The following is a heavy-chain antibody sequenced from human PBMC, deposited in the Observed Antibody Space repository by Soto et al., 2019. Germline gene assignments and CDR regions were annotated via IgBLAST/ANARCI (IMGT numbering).Heavy chain of an antibody. CDR2: ISYSGST. D-gene: IGHD6-19*01. J-gene: IGHJ5*02. CDR3: ARHSSGWFNWFDP. CDR1: GGSISSYY. Sequence: APEILSLTCTVSGGSISSYYWSWIRQPPGKGLEWIGYISYSGSTNYNPSLKSRVTISVDTSKNQFSLKVSSVTAADTAVYYCARHSSGWFNWFDPWGQGILVTVSS. V-gene: IGHV4-59*08.